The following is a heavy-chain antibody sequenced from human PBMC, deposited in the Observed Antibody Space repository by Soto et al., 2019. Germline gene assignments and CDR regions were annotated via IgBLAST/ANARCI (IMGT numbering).Heavy chain of an antibody. CDR3: ARGDSSSWIFDY. CDR1: GGTFSSYA. J-gene: IGHJ4*02. CDR2: SSPIFGTA. D-gene: IGHD6-13*01. Sequence: QVRLVQSGAEVKKPGSSVKVSCKASGGTFSSYAISWVRQAPGQGLEWMGGSSPIFGTANYAQNFQGRVTITADEFIYTAYMELSSLRSEDTAVYYCARGDSSSWIFDYWGQGTLVIVSS. V-gene: IGHV1-69*01.